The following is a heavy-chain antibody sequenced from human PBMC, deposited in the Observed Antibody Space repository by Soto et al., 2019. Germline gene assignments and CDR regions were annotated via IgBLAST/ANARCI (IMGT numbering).Heavy chain of an antibody. V-gene: IGHV3-23*01. CDR1: GFTFSSYA. Sequence: EVQLLESGGGLVQPGGSLRLSCAASGFTFSSYAMSWVRQAPGKGLEWVSAISGSGGSTYYADSVKGRFTISRDNSKNTLYLQMNSLRAEDTAVYYCAKAGAMVSDYYYYYYMDVCGKGTTVTVSS. D-gene: IGHD5-18*01. J-gene: IGHJ6*03. CDR3: AKAGAMVSDYYYYYYMDV. CDR2: ISGSGGST.